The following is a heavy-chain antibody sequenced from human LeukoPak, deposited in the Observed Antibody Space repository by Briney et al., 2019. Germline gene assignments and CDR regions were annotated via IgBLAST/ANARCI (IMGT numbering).Heavy chain of an antibody. Sequence: SETLSLTCTVSGGSISSYYWSWIRQPPGKGLEWTGYIYYSGSTNYNPSLKSRVTISVDTSKNQFSLKLSSVTAADTAVYYCARELTPGPAYKYCSSTSCYHWFGPWGQGTLVTVSS. V-gene: IGHV4-59*01. CDR1: GGSISSYY. J-gene: IGHJ5*02. CDR3: ARELTPGPAYKYCSSTSCYHWFGP. D-gene: IGHD2-2*01. CDR2: IYYSGST.